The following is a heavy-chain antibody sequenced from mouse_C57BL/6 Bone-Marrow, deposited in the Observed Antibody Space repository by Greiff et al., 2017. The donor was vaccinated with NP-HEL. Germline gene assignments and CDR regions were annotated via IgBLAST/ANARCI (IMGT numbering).Heavy chain of an antibody. CDR3: ARADYSNYDY. Sequence: EVKVVESGGGLVKPGGSLKLSCAASGFTFSSYAMSWVRQTPEKRLEWVATISDGGSYTYYPDNVKGRFTISRDNAKNNLYLQVSHLKSEDTAMYYCARADYSNYDYWGQGTTLTVSS. J-gene: IGHJ2*01. CDR2: ISDGGSYT. D-gene: IGHD2-5*01. V-gene: IGHV5-4*03. CDR1: GFTFSSYA.